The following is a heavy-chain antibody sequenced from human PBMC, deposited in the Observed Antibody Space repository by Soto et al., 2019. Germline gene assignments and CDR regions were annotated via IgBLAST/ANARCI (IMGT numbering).Heavy chain of an antibody. CDR3: ALTYTDYYYCGMDV. V-gene: IGHV1-69*13. CDR1: GGTFSSYA. Sequence: SVKVSCKASGGTFSSYAISWVRQAPGQGLEWMGGIIPIFGTANYAQKFQGRVTITADESTSTAYMELSSLRSEDTALYYCALTYTDYYYCGMDVWGQGTTVTVSS. J-gene: IGHJ6*02. D-gene: IGHD3-9*01. CDR2: IIPIFGTA.